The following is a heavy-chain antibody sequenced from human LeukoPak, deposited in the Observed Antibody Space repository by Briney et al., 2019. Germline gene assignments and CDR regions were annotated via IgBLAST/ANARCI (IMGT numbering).Heavy chain of an antibody. Sequence: SETLSLTCTVSGGSISSYYWSWIRQPPGKGLEWIGYIYYSGSTNYNPSLKSRVTISVDTSKNQFSLKLSSVTAADTAVYYCARVIAACPLFDYWGQGTLVTVSS. V-gene: IGHV4-59*01. CDR3: ARVIAACPLFDY. D-gene: IGHD6-13*01. CDR1: GGSISSYY. CDR2: IYYSGST. J-gene: IGHJ4*02.